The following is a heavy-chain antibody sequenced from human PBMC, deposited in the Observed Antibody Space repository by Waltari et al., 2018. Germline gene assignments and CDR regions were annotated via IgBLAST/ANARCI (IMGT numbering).Heavy chain of an antibody. Sequence: QVQLVQSGAEVKKPGASVKVSCKASGYTFTSYDINWVRPATGQGLEWMGWMNPNSGNTGYAQKFQGRVTMTRNTSISTAYMELSSLRSEDTAVYYCARGRYCSSTSCLYNWFDPWGQGTLVTVSS. CDR1: GYTFTSYD. CDR3: ARGRYCSSTSCLYNWFDP. CDR2: MNPNSGNT. D-gene: IGHD2-2*01. J-gene: IGHJ5*02. V-gene: IGHV1-8*01.